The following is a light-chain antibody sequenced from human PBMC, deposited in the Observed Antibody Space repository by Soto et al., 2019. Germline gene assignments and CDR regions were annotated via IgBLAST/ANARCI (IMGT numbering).Light chain of an antibody. CDR2: DAS. CDR1: QSISSW. V-gene: IGKV1-5*01. CDR3: QQYNTQGFT. Sequence: DIQMTQSPSTLSASVGDRVTITCRASQSISSWLAWYQQKPGKAPKLLIYDASSLESGVPSRFSGSGSGTEFTLNISSLQPDDFATYYCQQYNTQGFTFGPGTKVDIK. J-gene: IGKJ3*01.